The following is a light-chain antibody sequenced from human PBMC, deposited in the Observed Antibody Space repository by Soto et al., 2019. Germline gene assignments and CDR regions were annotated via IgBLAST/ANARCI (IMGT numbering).Light chain of an antibody. V-gene: IGLV2-14*01. CDR3: SSYTSSSVV. Sequence: QSALTQPASVSGSPGQSITISCTGTSSDVGGYNYVSWYQQHPGKAPKLMIYDVSNRPSGVSNRFSGSKSGNTASLTISGLRAEDGADYFCSSYTSSSVVFGGGTKLTVL. CDR2: DVS. CDR1: SSDVGGYNY. J-gene: IGLJ2*01.